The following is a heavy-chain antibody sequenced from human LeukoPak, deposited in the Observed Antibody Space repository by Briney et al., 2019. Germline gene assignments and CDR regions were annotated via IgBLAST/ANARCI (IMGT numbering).Heavy chain of an antibody. CDR2: FQTNGNT. D-gene: IGHD1-14*01. CDR3: GSSEVGRTTSGTHDF. CDR1: GASIRSYH. V-gene: IGHV4-4*07. Sequence: TSETLSLTCTVSGASIRSYHWSGIRQPAGKGLEWIGRFQTNGNTNSHPSLKSRVAMSVDASNNQFALRLSSVTAADTAVYYCGSSEVGRTTSGTHDFWGQGTLVTVSA. J-gene: IGHJ4*02.